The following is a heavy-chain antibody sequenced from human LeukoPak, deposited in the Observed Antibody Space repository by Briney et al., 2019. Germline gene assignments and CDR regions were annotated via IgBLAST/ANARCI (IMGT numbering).Heavy chain of an antibody. D-gene: IGHD3-10*01. CDR1: GGSISSYY. V-gene: IGHV4-59*01. CDR3: ARETSGRGYFDY. J-gene: IGHJ4*02. Sequence: SETLSLTCTVSGGSISSYYWSWIRRPPGKGLEWIGYIYYSGSTNYNPSLKSRVTISVDTSKNQFSLKLSSVTAADTAVYYCARETSGRGYFDYWGQGTLVTVSS. CDR2: IYYSGST.